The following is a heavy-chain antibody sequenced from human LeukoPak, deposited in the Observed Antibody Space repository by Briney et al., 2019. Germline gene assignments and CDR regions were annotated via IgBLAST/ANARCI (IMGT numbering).Heavy chain of an antibody. J-gene: IGHJ4*02. V-gene: IGHV1-8*01. CDR3: ARARRRFLEWLLSQYYFDY. CDR1: GYTFTSYD. CDR2: MNPNSSNT. Sequence: ASVKVSCKASGYTFTSYDINWVRQATGQGLEWMGWMNPNSSNTGYAQKFQGRVTMTRNTSISTAYMELSSLRSEDTAVYYCARARRRFLEWLLSQYYFDYWGQGTLVTVSS. D-gene: IGHD3-3*01.